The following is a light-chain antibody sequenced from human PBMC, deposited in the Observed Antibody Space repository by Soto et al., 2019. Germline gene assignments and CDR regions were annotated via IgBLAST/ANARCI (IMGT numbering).Light chain of an antibody. CDR3: QQYHTYSLT. CDR2: KAF. Sequence: DIQMTQSPSTLSASVGDRVTITCRASQSISSWLAWYQQKPGKAPKLLIYKAFSLESGVPSRFSGSGSGPEFTLTISSLQPDDFATYYCQQYHTYSLTFGGGTKVEIK. CDR1: QSISSW. J-gene: IGKJ4*01. V-gene: IGKV1-5*03.